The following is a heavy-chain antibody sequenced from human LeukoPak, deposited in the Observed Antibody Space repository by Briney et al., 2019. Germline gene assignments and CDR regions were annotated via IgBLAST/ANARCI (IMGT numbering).Heavy chain of an antibody. Sequence: PSETLSLTCAVSGGSISSGGYSWSWIRQPPGKGLEWIGYIYHSGSTYYNPSLKSRVTISVDTSKNQFSLKLSSVTAADTAVYYCARVSYGYSYFSLTRGVNWYFDLWGRGTLVTVSS. V-gene: IGHV4-30-2*01. D-gene: IGHD5-18*01. J-gene: IGHJ2*01. CDR3: ARVSYGYSYFSLTRGVNWYFDL. CDR2: IYHSGST. CDR1: GGSISSGGYS.